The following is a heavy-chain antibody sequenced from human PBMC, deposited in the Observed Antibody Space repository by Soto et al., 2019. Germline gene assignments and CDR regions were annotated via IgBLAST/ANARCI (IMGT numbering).Heavy chain of an antibody. CDR1: GYTFTGYY. D-gene: IGHD3-3*01. J-gene: IGHJ4*02. Sequence: ASVKVSCKASGYTFTGYYMHWVRQAPGQGLEWMGWTNPNSGGTNYAQKFQGWVTMTRDTSISTAYMELSRLRSDDTAVYYCARVGYDFWSGYYGLWFDYWGQGTLVTVSS. V-gene: IGHV1-2*04. CDR2: TNPNSGGT. CDR3: ARVGYDFWSGYYGLWFDY.